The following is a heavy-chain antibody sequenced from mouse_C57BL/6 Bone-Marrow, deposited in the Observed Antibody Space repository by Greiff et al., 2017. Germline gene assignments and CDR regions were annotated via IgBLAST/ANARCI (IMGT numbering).Heavy chain of an antibody. D-gene: IGHD1-1*01. CDR3: ARMGVSSDSAMDY. V-gene: IGHV7-3*01. CDR1: GSSFTDYY. CDR2: IRYNANGYTT. J-gene: IGHJ4*01. Sequence: TLVASGGGLVQPGGSLSLSCAASGSSFTDYYMSCVRQPPGPSLEWLGFIRYNANGYTTEYSASVRGRFTISSDNSQSILYLQMNALRAGSSATYYYARMGVSSDSAMDYRGQGSSLTV.